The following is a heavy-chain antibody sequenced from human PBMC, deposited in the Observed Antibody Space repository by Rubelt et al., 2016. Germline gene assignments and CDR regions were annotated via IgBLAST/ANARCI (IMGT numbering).Heavy chain of an antibody. J-gene: IGHJ6*02. CDR3: ARDRGMTTVTTHFYYGMDV. CDR1: GFTFSNAW. V-gene: IGHV3-30*03. CDR2: ISYDGSNE. D-gene: IGHD4-17*01. Sequence: GGSLRLSCAASGFTFSNAWMTWVRQAPGKGLEWLAVISYDGSNEYYADSVEGRFTISRDNSKNMLYLQMNSLRVGETAGYYCARDRGMTTVTTHFYYGMDVWGQGTT.